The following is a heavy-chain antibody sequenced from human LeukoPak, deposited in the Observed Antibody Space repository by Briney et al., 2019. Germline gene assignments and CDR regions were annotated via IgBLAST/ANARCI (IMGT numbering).Heavy chain of an antibody. Sequence: SETLSLTCTVSGGSISSYYWSWIRQPPGKGLEWIGYIYYSGSTNYNPSLKSRVTISVDTSKNQFSLKLSSVTAADTAVYYCAREAYDSSGSFDYWGQGTPVTVSS. CDR1: GGSISSYY. CDR2: IYYSGST. J-gene: IGHJ4*01. CDR3: AREAYDSSGSFDY. D-gene: IGHD3-22*01. V-gene: IGHV4-59*01.